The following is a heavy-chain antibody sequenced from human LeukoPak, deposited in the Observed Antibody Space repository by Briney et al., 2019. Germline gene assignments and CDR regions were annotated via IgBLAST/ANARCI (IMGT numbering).Heavy chain of an antibody. J-gene: IGHJ4*02. CDR1: GGSISSFH. CDR3: ARRPGAFTFDY. D-gene: IGHD2-2*01. V-gene: IGHV4-59*12. Sequence: PSETLSLTCTVSGGSISSFHWSWIRQPPGKGLEWIGYIYYSGSTSYNPSLKSRVTISIDTSKNQFSLKLSSVTAADTAVYYCARRPGAFTFDYWGQGTLVTVSS. CDR2: IYYSGST.